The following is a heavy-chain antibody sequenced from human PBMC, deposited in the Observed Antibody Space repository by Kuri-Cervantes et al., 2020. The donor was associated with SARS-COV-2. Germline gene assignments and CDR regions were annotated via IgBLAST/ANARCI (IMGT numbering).Heavy chain of an antibody. V-gene: IGHV1-3*01. CDR1: GYTFTSYA. J-gene: IGHJ5*02. D-gene: IGHD3-3*01. CDR2: INAGNGNT. CDR3: ARVPYYDFWSGYPWFDP. Sequence: ASVKVSCKASGYTFTSYAMHWVRQAPGQRLEWMGWINAGNGNTKYSQKLQGRVTMTTDTSTSTAYMELRSLRSDDTAVYYCARVPYYDFWSGYPWFDPWGQGTLVTVSS.